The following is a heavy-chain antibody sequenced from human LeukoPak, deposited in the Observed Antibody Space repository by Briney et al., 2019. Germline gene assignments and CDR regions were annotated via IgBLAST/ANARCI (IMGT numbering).Heavy chain of an antibody. D-gene: IGHD1-26*01. CDR2: ISGNSFHI. CDR3: ASGTIVGARGADN. Sequence: PGGSLRLSCAASGFSFSDYSMTWVRQAPGKALEGVSSISGNSFHIFYADSVKGRFTISRDNAYKSLYLQLNSLRAEDTAVYYCASGTIVGARGADNWGQGTLVTVSS. CDR1: GFSFSDYS. V-gene: IGHV3-21*01. J-gene: IGHJ4*02.